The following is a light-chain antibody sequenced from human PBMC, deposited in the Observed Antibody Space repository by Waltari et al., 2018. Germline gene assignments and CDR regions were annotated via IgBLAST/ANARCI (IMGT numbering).Light chain of an antibody. J-gene: IGLJ1*01. CDR3: CSYAGDSTYV. V-gene: IGLV2-23*02. CDR2: EVN. Sequence: QSALTQPASVSGSPGQSITIPCTGTSSGIGSYNLVSLYQQHPGKAPNLIIYEVNRRPSGVSDRFSASKSVNTASLTISGLQADDEADYYCCSYAGDSTYVFGTGAKVTVL. CDR1: SSGIGSYNL.